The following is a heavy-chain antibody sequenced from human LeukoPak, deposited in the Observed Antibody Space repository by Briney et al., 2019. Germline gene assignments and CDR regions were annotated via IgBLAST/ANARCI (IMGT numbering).Heavy chain of an antibody. V-gene: IGHV3-64*04. CDR1: GFTFSNYA. J-gene: IGHJ6*02. CDR3: ASGRLNYFYAMDI. Sequence: PGGSLRLSCSASGFTFSNYAMHWVRQAPGKGLEYVSDISSNGGITYYADSVKGRFTLSRDNSKNMLYLQMNSLRAEDTAVYYCASGRLNYFYAMDIWGQGTTVTVSS. CDR2: ISSNGGIT.